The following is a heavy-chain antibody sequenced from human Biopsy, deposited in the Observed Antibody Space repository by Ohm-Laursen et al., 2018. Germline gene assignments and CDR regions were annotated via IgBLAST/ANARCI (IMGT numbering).Heavy chain of an antibody. CDR1: GGTLTNYA. J-gene: IGHJ4*02. V-gene: IGHV1-69*13. D-gene: IGHD1-26*01. CDR3: ARDALGGGSYRFFY. Sequence: ASVKVSCKSSGGTLTNYAISWVRQAPGQGLEWMGGIIPIFGTANYAQKFQGRVTITADESTSTAYMELSSLRSEDTAVYYCARDALGGGSYRFFYWGQGSLVTVSS. CDR2: IIPIFGTA.